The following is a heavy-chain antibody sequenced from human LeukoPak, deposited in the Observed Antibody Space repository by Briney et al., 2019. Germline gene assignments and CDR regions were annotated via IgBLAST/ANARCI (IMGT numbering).Heavy chain of an antibody. V-gene: IGHV4-39*02. CDR3: ATLDFGDYKVDY. CDR2: IYYSGST. CDR1: GGSITSSPYY. Sequence: SETLSLTCTVSGGSITSSPYYWGWIRQPPGKGLEWIGSIYYSGSTYYSPSLKRRVTISVDTSRNHFSLKLSSVTAADTAVYYCATLDFGDYKVDYWGQGTLVTVSS. J-gene: IGHJ4*02. D-gene: IGHD4-17*01.